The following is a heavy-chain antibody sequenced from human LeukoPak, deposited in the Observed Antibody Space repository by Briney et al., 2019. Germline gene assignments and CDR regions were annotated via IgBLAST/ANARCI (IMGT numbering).Heavy chain of an antibody. Sequence: GGSLRLSCVASGFSFSNYCMTWVRQAPGKGLEWVANIKEDGSEIHYVESVKGRFTISRDNGKNSLYLQMNTLNAEDTAVYYCARDPSRRFDYWGQGTLVTVSS. D-gene: IGHD6-6*01. J-gene: IGHJ4*02. V-gene: IGHV3-7*01. CDR3: ARDPSRRFDY. CDR2: IKEDGSEI. CDR1: GFSFSNYC.